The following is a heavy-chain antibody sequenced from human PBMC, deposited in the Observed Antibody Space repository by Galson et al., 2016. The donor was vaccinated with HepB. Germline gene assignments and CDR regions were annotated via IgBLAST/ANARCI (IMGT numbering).Heavy chain of an antibody. V-gene: IGHV3-23*01. Sequence: LRLSCAASGFTFSPYTMTWVRQAPGKGLEWVSGIIAGGKTYYPDSLRGRFTISRDDSKSTVDLQMDNLRAEDTAVYFCARRNRGYFDLWGQGALVTVSS. D-gene: IGHD3-16*02. CDR3: ARRNRGYFDL. J-gene: IGHJ4*02. CDR1: GFTFSPYT. CDR2: IIAGGKT.